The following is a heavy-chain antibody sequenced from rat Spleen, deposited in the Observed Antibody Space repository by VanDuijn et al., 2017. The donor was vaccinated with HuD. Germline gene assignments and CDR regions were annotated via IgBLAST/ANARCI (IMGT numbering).Heavy chain of an antibody. Sequence: EVQLQESGPGLVKPSQSLSLTCSVTGYSITSSYRWNWIRKFPGNKLECMGYINSAGTTNYNPSLKRRISITRDTSKNQFFLQVNTVTTEDTATYYCASLYSSYSLYYFDYWGQGVMVTVSS. CDR2: INSAGTT. D-gene: IGHD1-2*01. CDR3: ASLYSSYSLYYFDY. CDR1: GYSITSSYR. J-gene: IGHJ2*01. V-gene: IGHV3-3*01.